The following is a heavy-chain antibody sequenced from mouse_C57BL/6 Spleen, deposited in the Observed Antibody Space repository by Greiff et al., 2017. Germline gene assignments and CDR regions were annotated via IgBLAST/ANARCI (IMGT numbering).Heavy chain of an antibody. D-gene: IGHD2-4*01. CDR2: IDPADSYT. CDR1: GYTFTSYW. J-gene: IGHJ3*01. V-gene: IGHV1-69*01. CDR3: ARRYDYDWFAY. Sequence: VQLQQPGAELVMPGASVKLSCKASGYTFTSYWMHWVKQRPGQGLEWIAEIDPADSYTYYNQKFKGKSTLTVDKSSSTAYMQLSSLTSEDSAVYCCARRYDYDWFAYWGQGTLVTVSA.